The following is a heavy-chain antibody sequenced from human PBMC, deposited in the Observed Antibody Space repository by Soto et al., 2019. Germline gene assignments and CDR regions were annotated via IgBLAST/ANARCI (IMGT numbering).Heavy chain of an antibody. V-gene: IGHV3-48*03. CDR1: GFTFSNYD. CDR2: ISSSGGII. D-gene: IGHD3-10*01. Sequence: PGGFLRLSCAASGFTFSNYDINWVRQAPGKGPEWIPHISSSGGIIYYADSVKGRFTISRDNAKNSLYLQMSSLRGEDTAVYYCAREGSVSSSDYYSYYYGMDVWGQGTTVTVSS. J-gene: IGHJ6*02. CDR3: AREGSVSSSDYYSYYYGMDV.